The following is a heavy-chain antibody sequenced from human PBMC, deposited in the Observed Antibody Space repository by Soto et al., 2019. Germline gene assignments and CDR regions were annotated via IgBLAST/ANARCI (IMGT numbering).Heavy chain of an antibody. CDR2: VYYTGSTST. CDR1: GASINNYY. D-gene: IGHD5-12*01. CDR3: AKYRRTDAEGYRLDF. V-gene: IGHV4-59*01. Sequence: SETLSLTCSVSGASINNYYWSWIRQPPGKGLEWIGFVYYTGSTSTTYNPSLQSRVAMSVDSSKNQFSLKLTSMTAADTAIYYCAKYRRTDAEGYRLDFWGPGTLVTVSS. J-gene: IGHJ4*02.